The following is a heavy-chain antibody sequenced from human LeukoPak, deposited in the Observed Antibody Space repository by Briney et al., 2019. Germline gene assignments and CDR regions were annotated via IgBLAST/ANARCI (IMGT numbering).Heavy chain of an antibody. J-gene: IGHJ4*02. CDR2: IYYSGST. CDR3: AILGYCSSISCYIGGY. D-gene: IGHD2-2*02. Sequence: PSETLSLTCTVSGGSISSSSYYWGWIRQPPGKGLEWIGSIYYSGSTYYNPSLKSRVTISVDTSKNQFSLKLSSVTAADTAVYYCAILGYCSSISCYIGGYWGQGTLVTVSS. CDR1: GGSISSSSYY. V-gene: IGHV4-39*01.